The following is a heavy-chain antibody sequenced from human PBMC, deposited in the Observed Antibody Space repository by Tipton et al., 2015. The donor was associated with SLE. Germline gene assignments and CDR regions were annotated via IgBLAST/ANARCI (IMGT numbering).Heavy chain of an antibody. Sequence: TLSLTCAVYGGSFSSYYWSWIRQPPGRGLEWIGEVNHRGSASYNPSLKSRVTIPVDTSKNQFSLKLSSMTAADTAVYYCARPVYCSSTTCSGPFHIWGQGTMVTVSA. CDR1: GGSFSSYY. J-gene: IGHJ3*02. V-gene: IGHV4-34*01. D-gene: IGHD2-2*01. CDR3: ARPVYCSSTTCSGPFHI. CDR2: VNHRGSA.